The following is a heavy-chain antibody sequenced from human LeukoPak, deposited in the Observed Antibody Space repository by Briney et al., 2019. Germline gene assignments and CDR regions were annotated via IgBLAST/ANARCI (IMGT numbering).Heavy chain of an antibody. J-gene: IGHJ4*02. CDR2: IIPIFGTA. Sequence: SVKVSCKASGGTFSSYAISWVRQAPGQGLEWMGGIIPIFGTANYAQKFQGRVTITADKSTSTAYMVLSSLRSEDTAVYYCARADILTGYRFDYWGQGTLVTVSS. CDR1: GGTFSSYA. D-gene: IGHD3-9*01. V-gene: IGHV1-69*06. CDR3: ARADILTGYRFDY.